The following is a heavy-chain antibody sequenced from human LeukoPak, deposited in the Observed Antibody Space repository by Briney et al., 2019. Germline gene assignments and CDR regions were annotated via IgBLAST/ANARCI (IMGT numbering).Heavy chain of an antibody. CDR2: ISSSSSYI. CDR1: GFTFSSYS. D-gene: IGHD4-23*01. V-gene: IGHV3-21*01. CDR3: ASPSHYGGSPFDY. Sequence: GGSLRLSCAASGFTFSSYSMNWVRQAPGKGLEWVSSISSSSSYIYYADSVKGRFTISRDNAKNSLYLQMNSLRAEDTAVYYCASPSHYGGSPFDYWGQGTLVTVSS. J-gene: IGHJ4*02.